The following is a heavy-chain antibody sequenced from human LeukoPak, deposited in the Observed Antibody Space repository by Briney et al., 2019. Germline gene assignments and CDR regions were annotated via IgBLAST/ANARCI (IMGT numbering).Heavy chain of an antibody. V-gene: IGHV3-21*06. D-gene: IGHD4-11*01. CDR1: GFAFCSYS. CDR3: ARDLTTVTTAFFVY. CDR2: ISSSTYI. J-gene: IGHJ4*02. Sequence: GGSLSLSCAVSGFAFCSYSVKWVRQAPGKGGGGVSSISSSTYIYYAESVKGRFTNSRDNDKNSRYLQMNNLRAEDTAVYYCARDLTTVTTAFFVYWGQGALVTVSS.